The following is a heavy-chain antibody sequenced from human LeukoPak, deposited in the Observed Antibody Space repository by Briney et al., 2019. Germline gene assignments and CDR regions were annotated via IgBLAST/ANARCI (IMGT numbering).Heavy chain of an antibody. Sequence: PSETLSLTCTVSGGSMSPYHWGWIRQPPGKGLEWIGYIYYSGSTNYNPSLKSRVTISVDTSKNQFSLKLSSVTAADTAVYYCARGYCGGDCYLYYFDYWGQGTLVTVSS. CDR2: IYYSGST. CDR3: ARGYCGGDCYLYYFDY. D-gene: IGHD2-21*02. CDR1: GGSMSPYH. J-gene: IGHJ4*02. V-gene: IGHV4-59*08.